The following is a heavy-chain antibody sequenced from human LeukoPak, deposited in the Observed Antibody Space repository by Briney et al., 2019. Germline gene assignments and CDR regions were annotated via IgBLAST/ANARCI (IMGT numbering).Heavy chain of an antibody. V-gene: IGHV3-48*01. D-gene: IGHD3-22*01. CDR1: GFTFSSYS. CDR2: ISGSYSTI. J-gene: IGHJ4*02. CDR3: ARDTLGGSGYLFDY. Sequence: PGGSLRLSCAASGFTFSSYSMNWVRQAPGKGLEWVSYISGSYSTIYYADSVEGRFTVSRDNAETSLYLQMNSLRAEDTAVYYCARDTLGGSGYLFDYWGQGTLVTVSS.